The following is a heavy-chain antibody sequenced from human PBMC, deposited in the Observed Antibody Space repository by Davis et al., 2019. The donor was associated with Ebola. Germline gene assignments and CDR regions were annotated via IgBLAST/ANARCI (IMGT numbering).Heavy chain of an antibody. CDR2: IIPIFGTA. V-gene: IGHV1-69*13. CDR1: VCTFSSYA. Sequence: SVKVSCKASVCTFSSYAISWVRQAPGQGLEWMGGIIPIFGTANYAQKFQGRVTITADESTSTAYMELSSLRSDDTAVYYCARDPGGDSSSWYNWFDPWGQGTLVTVSS. CDR3: ARDPGGDSSSWYNWFDP. J-gene: IGHJ5*02. D-gene: IGHD6-13*01.